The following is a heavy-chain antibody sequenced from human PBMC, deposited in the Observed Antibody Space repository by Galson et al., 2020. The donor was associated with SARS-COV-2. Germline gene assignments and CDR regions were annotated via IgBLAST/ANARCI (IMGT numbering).Heavy chain of an antibody. Sequence: SVKVSCKASGGTFSSYAISWVRQAPGQGLEWMGGIIPIFGTANYAQKFQGRVTITADESTSTAYMELSSLRSEDTAVYYCARDIGYTAYSGYDSYYYYYGMDVWGQGTTVTVSS. J-gene: IGHJ6*02. CDR3: ARDIGYTAYSGYDSYYYYYGMDV. V-gene: IGHV1-69*13. CDR1: GGTFSSYA. D-gene: IGHD5-12*01. CDR2: IIPIFGTA.